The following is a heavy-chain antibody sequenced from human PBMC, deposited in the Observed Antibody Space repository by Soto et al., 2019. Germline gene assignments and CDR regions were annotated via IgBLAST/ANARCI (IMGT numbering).Heavy chain of an antibody. J-gene: IGHJ6*02. CDR2: IIPIFGTA. Sequence: QVQLVQSGAEVKKPGSSVKVSCKASGGTFSSYAISWVRQAPGQGLEWMGGIIPIFGTANYAQKFQGRVTITADESTSTAYLELGSLRSEATAVYYCASAPPAGYFYYGMDVWGQGTTVTVSS. V-gene: IGHV1-69*01. D-gene: IGHD6-13*01. CDR1: GGTFSSYA. CDR3: ASAPPAGYFYYGMDV.